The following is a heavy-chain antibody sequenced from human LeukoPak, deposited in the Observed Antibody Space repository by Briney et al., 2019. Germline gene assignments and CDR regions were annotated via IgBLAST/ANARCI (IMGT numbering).Heavy chain of an antibody. CDR2: IRYDGSNK. Sequence: GGFLRLSCAASGFTFSSYAMHWVRQAPGKGLEWVAFIRYDGSNKYYADSVKGRFTISRDNSKNTLYLQMNSLRAEDTAVYYCAKGLGYWGQGTLVTVSS. J-gene: IGHJ4*02. D-gene: IGHD6-6*01. CDR1: GFTFSSYA. CDR3: AKGLGY. V-gene: IGHV3-30*02.